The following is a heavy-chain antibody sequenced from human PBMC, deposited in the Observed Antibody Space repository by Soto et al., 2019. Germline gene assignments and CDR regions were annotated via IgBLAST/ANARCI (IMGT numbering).Heavy chain of an antibody. V-gene: IGHV3-30*18. CDR3: AKVVYSGSYYGIDY. CDR1: GFTFSSYA. J-gene: IGHJ4*02. Sequence: QVQLVESGGGVVQPGRSLRLSCAASGFTFSSYAMHWVRQAPGKGLEWVALISYEGRKKYYAASVKGRLTISSDNSKNTLSLQRDCLRAEDTAVYYCAKVVYSGSYYGIDYWGQGTLVTVSS. CDR2: ISYEGRKK. D-gene: IGHD1-26*01.